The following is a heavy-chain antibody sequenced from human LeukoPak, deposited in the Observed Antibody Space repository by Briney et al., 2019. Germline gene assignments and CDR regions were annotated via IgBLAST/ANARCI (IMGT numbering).Heavy chain of an antibody. D-gene: IGHD3-22*01. CDR1: GFTFSSYS. Sequence: SGGSLRLSCAASGFTFSSYSMNWVRQAPGKGRNGVSSIIIISSYIYYADSVKGRFTISRDNAKNSLYLQMNSLRAEDTAVYYCARDPYYYDSSGYRDDAFDIWGQGTMVTVSS. CDR3: ARDPYYYDSSGYRDDAFDI. CDR2: IIIISSYI. V-gene: IGHV3-21*01. J-gene: IGHJ3*02.